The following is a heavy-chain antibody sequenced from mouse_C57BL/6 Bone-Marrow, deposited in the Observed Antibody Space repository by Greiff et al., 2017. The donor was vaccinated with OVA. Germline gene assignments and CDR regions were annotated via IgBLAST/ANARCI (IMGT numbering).Heavy chain of an antibody. CDR3: ARSGGYY. Sequence: VQLKESGAELVKPGASVKMSCKASGYTFTSYWITWVKQRPGQGLEWIGDIYPGSGSTNYNEKFKSKATLTVDTSSSTAYMQLSSLTSEDSAVYYCARSGGYYWGQGTTLTVSS. J-gene: IGHJ2*01. CDR2: IYPGSGST. D-gene: IGHD3-2*02. CDR1: GYTFTSYW. V-gene: IGHV1-55*01.